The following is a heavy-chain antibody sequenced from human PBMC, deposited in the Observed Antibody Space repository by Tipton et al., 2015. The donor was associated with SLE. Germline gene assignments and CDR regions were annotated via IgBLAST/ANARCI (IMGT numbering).Heavy chain of an antibody. CDR3: ARAYGWYWYFDL. CDR2: IYSGGST. V-gene: IGHV3-53*05. Sequence: SLRLSCAASGFTFSSYAMSWVRQAPGKGLEWVSVIYSGGSTYYADSVKGRFTISRDNSKNTLYLQMNSLRAEDTAVYYCARAYGWYWYFDLWGRGTLVTVSS. J-gene: IGHJ2*01. CDR1: GFTFSSYA. D-gene: IGHD4-17*01.